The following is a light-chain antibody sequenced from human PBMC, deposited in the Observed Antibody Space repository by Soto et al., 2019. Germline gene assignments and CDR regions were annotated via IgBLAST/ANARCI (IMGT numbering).Light chain of an antibody. CDR2: GVS. V-gene: IGLV2-14*01. J-gene: IGLJ1*01. CDR3: SSYTTSSTFV. Sequence: QSVLTQPSSVSGSPGQSITIPCTGTISDVGGYNYVSWYQHHPGKAPKLMIYGVSNRPSGVSNRFSGSKSGNTASLTISGLQAEDEADYYCSSYTTSSTFVFTTGTKVTVL. CDR1: ISDVGGYNY.